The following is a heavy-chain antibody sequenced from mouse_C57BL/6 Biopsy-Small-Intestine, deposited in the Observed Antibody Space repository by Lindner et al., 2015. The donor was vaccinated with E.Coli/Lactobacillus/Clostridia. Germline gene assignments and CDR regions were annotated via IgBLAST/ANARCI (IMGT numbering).Heavy chain of an antibody. Sequence: VQLQESGTVLAKPGASVKMSCKASGYTFTAYVIHWVKQKPGQGLEWIGYVHPYNDDTKFNEKFKGKATLTSDKSSSTAYMELSSLTSEDSAVYYCARSFGNLFAFWGQGTLVTVSA. CDR2: VHPYNDDT. D-gene: IGHD2-1*01. J-gene: IGHJ3*01. V-gene: IGHV1-14*01. CDR3: ARSFGNLFAF. CDR1: GYTFTAYV.